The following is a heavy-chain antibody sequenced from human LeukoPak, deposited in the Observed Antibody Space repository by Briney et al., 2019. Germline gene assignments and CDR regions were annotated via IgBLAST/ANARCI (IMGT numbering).Heavy chain of an antibody. CDR2: MNPNSGNT. J-gene: IGHJ4*02. Sequence: ASVKVSCKASGYTFTSYDINWVRQATGQGLEWMGWMNPNSGNTGYAQKFQGRVTITRNTSISTAYMELSSLRSEDTAVYYCARGYFIERDYCSSTSCYPDYFDYWGQGTLVTVSS. D-gene: IGHD2-2*01. CDR3: ARGYFIERDYCSSTSCYPDYFDY. CDR1: GYTFTSYD. V-gene: IGHV1-8*03.